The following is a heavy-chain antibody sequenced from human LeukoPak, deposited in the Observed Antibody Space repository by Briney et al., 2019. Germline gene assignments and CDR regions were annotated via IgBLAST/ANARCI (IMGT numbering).Heavy chain of an antibody. J-gene: IGHJ4*02. D-gene: IGHD4-23*01. Sequence: ETLSLTCAVYGGSFSGYYWSWVRQAPGKGLEWVANLNQDGSEKYYVDSVKGRFTISRDNAKNSLYLQMNSLRAEDTAVYYCARDKLPTNWGQGTLVTVSS. CDR3: ARDKLPTN. CDR1: GGSFSGYY. CDR2: LNQDGSEK. V-gene: IGHV3-7*01.